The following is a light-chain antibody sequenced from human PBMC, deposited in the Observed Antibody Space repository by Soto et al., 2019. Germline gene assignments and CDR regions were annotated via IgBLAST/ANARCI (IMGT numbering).Light chain of an antibody. CDR3: LERSTWPRYH. Sequence: EIVLTQSPVTLSLSPGERATLSCRASQSLSSYLGWFQQKPGQAPRLLIYDASNRATGVPARFSGSGSGTDFPLTISSLEAEDFGVYYRLERSTWPRYHFGQGTRLEIK. V-gene: IGKV3-11*01. CDR1: QSLSSY. CDR2: DAS. J-gene: IGKJ2*01.